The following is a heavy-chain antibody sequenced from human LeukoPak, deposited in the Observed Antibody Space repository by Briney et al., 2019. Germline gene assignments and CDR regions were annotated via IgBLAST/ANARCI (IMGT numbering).Heavy chain of an antibody. D-gene: IGHD3-10*02. V-gene: IGHV3-21*01. CDR1: GFTFSSYS. CDR3: ARGPRKMLYFDY. Sequence: PGVSLRLSCAASGFTFSSYSMNWVRQAPGKGLEWVSSISSSSSYIYYADSVKGRFTISRDNAKNSLYLQMNSLRAEDTAVYYCARGPRKMLYFDYWGQGTLVTVSS. CDR2: ISSSSSYI. J-gene: IGHJ4*02.